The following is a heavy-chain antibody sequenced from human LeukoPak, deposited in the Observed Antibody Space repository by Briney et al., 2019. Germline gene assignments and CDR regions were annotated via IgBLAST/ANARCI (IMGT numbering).Heavy chain of an antibody. CDR1: GFTYISYA. D-gene: IGHD6-6*01. Sequence: GGSLRLSCAASGFTYISYAMSWVRQAPGKGLEWVSAISGSGGSTYYADSVKGRFTISRDNSKNTLYLQMNSLRAEDTAVYYCAIVFLEDSSPPYIDYWGQGTLVTVSS. CDR2: ISGSGGST. CDR3: AIVFLEDSSPPYIDY. J-gene: IGHJ4*02. V-gene: IGHV3-23*01.